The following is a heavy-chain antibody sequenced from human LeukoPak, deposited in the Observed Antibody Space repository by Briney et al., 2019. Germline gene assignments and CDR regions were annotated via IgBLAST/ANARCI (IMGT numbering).Heavy chain of an antibody. CDR1: GYTFTGYY. Sequence: ASVKVSCKASGYTFTGYYMHWVRQAPGQGLEWMGGIIPIFGTANYAQKFQGRVTITADESTSTAYMELSSLRSEDTAVYYCARTATPPHSSSWYEDGVLAFDIWGQGTMVTVSS. D-gene: IGHD6-13*01. J-gene: IGHJ3*02. CDR2: IIPIFGTA. CDR3: ARTATPPHSSSWYEDGVLAFDI. V-gene: IGHV1-69*13.